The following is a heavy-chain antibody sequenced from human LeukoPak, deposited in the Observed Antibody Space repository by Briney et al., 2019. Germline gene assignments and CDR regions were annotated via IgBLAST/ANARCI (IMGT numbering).Heavy chain of an antibody. Sequence: PSETLSLTCTVSGGSISSYYWSWIRQPPGKGLEWIGYIYYSGSTNYNPSLKSRVTISVDTSKNQFSLKLSSVTAADTAEYYCARLQRWSYNWFDPWGQGTLVTVSS. V-gene: IGHV4-59*08. CDR2: IYYSGST. CDR3: ARLQRWSYNWFDP. J-gene: IGHJ5*02. D-gene: IGHD4-23*01. CDR1: GGSISSYY.